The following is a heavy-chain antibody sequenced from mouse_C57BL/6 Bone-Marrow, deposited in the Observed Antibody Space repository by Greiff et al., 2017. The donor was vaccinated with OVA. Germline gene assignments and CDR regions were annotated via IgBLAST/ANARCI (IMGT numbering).Heavy chain of an antibody. V-gene: IGHV5-9-1*02. CDR1: GFTFSSYA. CDR2: ISSGGDYI. CDR3: TRDGYYGSFDY. Sequence: EVMLVESGEGLVKPGGSLKLSCAASGFTFSSYAMSWVRQTPEKRLEWVAYISSGGDYIYYADTVKGRFTISRDNARNTLYLQMSSLKSEDTAMYYCTRDGYYGSFDYWGQGTTHTVSS. D-gene: IGHD1-1*01. J-gene: IGHJ2*01.